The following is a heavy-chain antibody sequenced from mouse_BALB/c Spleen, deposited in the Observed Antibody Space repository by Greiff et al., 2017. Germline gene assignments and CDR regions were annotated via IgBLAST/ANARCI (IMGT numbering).Heavy chain of an antibody. J-gene: IGHJ2*01. D-gene: IGHD2-1*01. CDR1: GFTFNTYA. Sequence: EVMLVESGGGLVQPKGSLKLSCAASGFTFNTYAMNWVRQAPGKGLEWVARIRSKSNNYATYYADSVKDRFTISRDDSQSMLYLQMNNLKTEDTAMYYCVRQYYGNLFDYWGQGTTLTVSS. V-gene: IGHV10-1*02. CDR3: VRQYYGNLFDY. CDR2: IRSKSNNYAT.